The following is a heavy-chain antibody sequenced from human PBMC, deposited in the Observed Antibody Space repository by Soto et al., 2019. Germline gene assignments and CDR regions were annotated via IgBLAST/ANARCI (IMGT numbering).Heavy chain of an antibody. CDR3: AKDQGYCTNGVCYTSLYAFDI. J-gene: IGHJ3*02. CDR1: GFTFSSYA. Sequence: GGSLRLSCAASGFTFSSYAMSWVRQAPGKGLEWVSAISGSGGSTYYADSVKGRFTISRDNSKNTLYLQMNSLRAEDTAVYYCAKDQGYCTNGVCYTSLYAFDIWGQGTMVTVSS. D-gene: IGHD2-8*01. V-gene: IGHV3-23*01. CDR2: ISGSGGST.